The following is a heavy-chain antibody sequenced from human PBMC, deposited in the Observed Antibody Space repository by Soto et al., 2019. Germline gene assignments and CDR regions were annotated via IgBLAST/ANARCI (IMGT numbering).Heavy chain of an antibody. CDR2: ISSSGDTT. D-gene: IGHD2-21*02. J-gene: IGHJ4*02. CDR3: ARWGVVTGLDY. Sequence: GGSLRLSCAASGFTFSTSEMSWVRQAPGKGLEWISHISSSGDTTYYADSVKGRFTISRDNANHSLLLQMNSLRVADTAVYYCARWGVVTGLDYWGQGTLVTVSS. V-gene: IGHV3-48*03. CDR1: GFTFSTSE.